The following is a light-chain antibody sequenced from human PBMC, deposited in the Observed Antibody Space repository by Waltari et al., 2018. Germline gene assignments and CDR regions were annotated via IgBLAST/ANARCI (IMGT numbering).Light chain of an antibody. J-gene: IGKJ1*01. V-gene: IGKV4-1*01. CDR1: QSGLYNSNNKNY. Sequence: DIVMTQSPNSLAGSLGERATINCKSSQSGLYNSNNKNYLTGYQQKPGHPPKLLIYWASTRESGVPDRFSGSGSGTDFTLSISSLQAEDVAVYYCQQHYISRTFGQGTRVEIK. CDR2: WAS. CDR3: QQHYISRT.